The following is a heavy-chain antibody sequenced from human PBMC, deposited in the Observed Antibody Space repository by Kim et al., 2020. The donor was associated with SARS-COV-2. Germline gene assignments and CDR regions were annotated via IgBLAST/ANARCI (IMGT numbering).Heavy chain of an antibody. CDR3: AMVYGSGSYYFDN. CDR2: VYSDDNT. J-gene: IGHJ4*02. V-gene: IGHV3-66*01. D-gene: IGHD3-10*01. CDR1: GFSVTSNY. Sequence: GGSLRLSCAASGFSVTSNYMSWVRQAPGKGLECVSVVYSDDNTFYADSVKGRFTIFRDSSNNTLYLQMSSLRAEDAAVYYCAMVYGSGSYYFDNWGPGTRVTVSS.